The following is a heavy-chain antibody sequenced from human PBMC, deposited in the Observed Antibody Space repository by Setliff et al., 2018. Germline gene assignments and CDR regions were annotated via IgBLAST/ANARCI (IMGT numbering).Heavy chain of an antibody. CDR2: ISAYTGNA. J-gene: IGHJ3*02. D-gene: IGHD3-10*01. Sequence: GASVQVSCKVSGYTFSDYGITWVRQAPGQGLEWMGWISAYTGNAYYAHKLQDRVTMTTDTSTGTAYMELRSLTSDDTAVYYCARDLNRWFGEFAFDIWGQGTMVTVSS. CDR3: ARDLNRWFGEFAFDI. V-gene: IGHV1-18*01. CDR1: GYTFSDYG.